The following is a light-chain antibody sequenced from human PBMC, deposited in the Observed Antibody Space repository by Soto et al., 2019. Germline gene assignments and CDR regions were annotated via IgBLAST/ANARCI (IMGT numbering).Light chain of an antibody. V-gene: IGKV3-20*01. CDR3: QQYGTSEII. CDR1: QSLTNIF. J-gene: IGKJ5*01. CDR2: DTS. Sequence: EFLLTQSPGTLSLSPGERATLSCRASQSLTNIFIAWYQQRPGQAPRLLIYDTSSRASGIPDRFSGSGSGTDFTLTISRLETEDFAVFYCQQYGTSEIIFGQGTRLEIK.